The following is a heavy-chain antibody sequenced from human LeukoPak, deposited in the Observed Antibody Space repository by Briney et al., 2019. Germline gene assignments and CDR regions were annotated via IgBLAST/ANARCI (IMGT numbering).Heavy chain of an antibody. CDR1: GFTFSNYW. D-gene: IGHD3-10*01. J-gene: IGHJ4*02. V-gene: IGHV3-7*03. Sequence: GGSLRLSCAASGFTFSNYWMSWVRQAPGKGPECVGDIKTDGSDKYYVGSVKGRFTISRDNAKNSLYLQMNSLSAEDTAVYYCARDSLIQYGSGSYWGFDYWGQGILVTVSS. CDR3: ARDSLIQYGSGSYWGFDY. CDR2: IKTDGSDK.